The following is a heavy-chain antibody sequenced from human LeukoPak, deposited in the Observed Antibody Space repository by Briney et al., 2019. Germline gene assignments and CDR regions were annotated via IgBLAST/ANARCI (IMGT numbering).Heavy chain of an antibody. CDR1: GYTFTGYY. CDR3: ARRYSSGWGYYYYMDV. Sequence: ASVKVSYKASGYTFTGYYMHWVRQAPGQGLEWMGWINPNSGGTNYAQKFQGRVTMTRDTSISTAYMELSRLRSDDTAVYYCARRYSSGWGYYYYMDVWGKGTTVTVSS. V-gene: IGHV1-2*02. CDR2: INPNSGGT. D-gene: IGHD6-19*01. J-gene: IGHJ6*03.